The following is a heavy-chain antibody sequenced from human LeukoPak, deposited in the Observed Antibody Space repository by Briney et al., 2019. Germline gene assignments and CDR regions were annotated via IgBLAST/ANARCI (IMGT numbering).Heavy chain of an antibody. D-gene: IGHD2-2*01. Sequence: ASVKVSFKASGYTFTGYYMHWVRQAPGQGLEWMGLINPNSGGTNYAQKFQGRVTMTSDTSISTDYMELSRLRSDDTAVYYCARDPIVVVPAAKRGLNWFDPWGQGTLVTVSS. V-gene: IGHV1-2*02. CDR2: INPNSGGT. CDR3: ARDPIVVVPAAKRGLNWFDP. CDR1: GYTFTGYY. J-gene: IGHJ5*02.